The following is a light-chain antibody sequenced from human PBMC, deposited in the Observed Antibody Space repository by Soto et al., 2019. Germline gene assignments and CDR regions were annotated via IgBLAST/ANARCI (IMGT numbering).Light chain of an antibody. J-gene: IGLJ1*01. CDR3: ASWDDSLSGYV. Sequence: QSVLTQPPSASGTPGLRVTISCSGSSSSIGTNYVYWYQQLPGTAPKLLIYKNNQRPSGVPDRFSGSKSGTSASLAISGLRSEDEADYHCASWDDSLSGYVFGTGTKLTVL. V-gene: IGLV1-47*01. CDR2: KNN. CDR1: SSSIGTNY.